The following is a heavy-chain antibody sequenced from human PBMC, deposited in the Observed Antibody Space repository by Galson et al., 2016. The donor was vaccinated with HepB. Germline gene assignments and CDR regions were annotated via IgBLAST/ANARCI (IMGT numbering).Heavy chain of an antibody. Sequence: SLRLSCAASGFTFGDYAMSWVRQAPGKGLEWVGFIRSKVYGVTTEYAASVKGRFTISRDDSKSIAYLQMNSLKTEDTAVYYCIRVPSPRDYYYGMDVWGQGTTFNVSS. CDR1: GFTFGDYA. J-gene: IGHJ6*02. CDR2: IRSKVYGVTT. V-gene: IGHV3-49*04. CDR3: IRVPSPRDYYYGMDV.